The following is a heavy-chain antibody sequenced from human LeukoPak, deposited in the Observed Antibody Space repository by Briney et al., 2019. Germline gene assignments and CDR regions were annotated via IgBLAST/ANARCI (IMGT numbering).Heavy chain of an antibody. CDR2: ISSSGSII. D-gene: IGHD6-13*01. J-gene: IGHJ5*02. Sequence: GGSLRLSCAASGFTFSTYNMNWVRQAPGKGLEWVSYISSSGSIIRYAASVKGRFTISRDNAKNSLFLQMTSLRVEDTAVYYCARESSGIAATDKIDLWGQGTLVTVSS. CDR1: GFTFSTYN. V-gene: IGHV3-48*04. CDR3: ARESSGIAATDKIDL.